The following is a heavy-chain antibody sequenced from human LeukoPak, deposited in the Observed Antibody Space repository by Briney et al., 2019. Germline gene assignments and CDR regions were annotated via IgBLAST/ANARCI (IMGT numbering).Heavy chain of an antibody. Sequence: PGGSLRLSCAASGVTFSSYDMHWVRQAPGKGLEWVSAICTAGDTYYADSVKGRSTISRENAKNSLFLQVNSLRVGDTAVYYCTRAVGATNLGFDYWGQGTLVTVSS. D-gene: IGHD1-26*01. J-gene: IGHJ4*02. CDR3: TRAVGATNLGFDY. CDR2: ICTAGDT. V-gene: IGHV3-13*01. CDR1: GVTFSSYD.